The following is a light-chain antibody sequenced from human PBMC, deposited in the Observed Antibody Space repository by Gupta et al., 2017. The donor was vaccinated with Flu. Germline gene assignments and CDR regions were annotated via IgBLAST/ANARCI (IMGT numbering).Light chain of an antibody. CDR1: QSLLYSNGYNY. Sequence: VLPGEPASISCRSSQSLLYSNGYNYLDWYVQKPGQPPQLLIYLGSNRASGVPDRFSGSGSGTDFTLKISRVEAEDVGVYYCMQVLQTPPTFGQGTKLAIK. V-gene: IGKV2-28*01. J-gene: IGKJ2*01. CDR3: MQVLQTPPT. CDR2: LGS.